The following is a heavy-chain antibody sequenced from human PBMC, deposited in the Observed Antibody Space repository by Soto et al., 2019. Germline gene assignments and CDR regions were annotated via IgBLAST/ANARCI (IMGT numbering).Heavy chain of an antibody. CDR3: SGDRGPYDFIAIDV. J-gene: IGHJ6*02. Sequence: VHLVESGGGLVQPGGSLRLSCAVSGFTFSSYDRHWVRQRTGKGLEWVSAIGTDGNTYYTASVKGRFTISRENAKHSLYLQTDSLRAEDTGVYYCSGDRGPYDFIAIDVWGQGTTGTVSS. CDR2: IGTDGNT. D-gene: IGHD3-3*01. V-gene: IGHV3-13*01. CDR1: GFTFSSYD.